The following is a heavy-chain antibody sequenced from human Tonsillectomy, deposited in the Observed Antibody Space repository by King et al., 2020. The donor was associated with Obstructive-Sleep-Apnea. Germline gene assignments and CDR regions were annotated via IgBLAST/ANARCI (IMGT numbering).Heavy chain of an antibody. CDR3: ARFGDDFWSGYYTPFDY. Sequence: VQLQESGPGLVKPSETLSLTCTVSGGSISSYYWSWIRQPPGRGLEWIWYIVYSGSTNYNPSLKSRVTISVDTSKNPFSLKLSSVTAADTAVYYCARFGDDFWSGYYTPFDYWGQGTLVTVSS. V-gene: IGHV4-59*12. J-gene: IGHJ4*02. D-gene: IGHD3-3*01. CDR1: GGSISSYY. CDR2: IVYSGST.